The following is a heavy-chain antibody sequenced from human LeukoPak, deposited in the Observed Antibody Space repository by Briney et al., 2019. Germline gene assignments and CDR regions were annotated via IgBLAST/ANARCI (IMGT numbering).Heavy chain of an antibody. V-gene: IGHV4-34*01. CDR3: ARGYPWLRFLAVGPRYYYGTDV. Sequence: SETLSLTCAVYGGSFSGYYWSWIRQPPGKGLEWIGEINHSGSTNYNPSLKSRVTISVDTSKNQFSLKLSSVTAADTAVYYCARGYPWLRFLAVGPRYYYGTDVSGQGTTVTVSS. D-gene: IGHD5-12*01. J-gene: IGHJ6*02. CDR1: GGSFSGYY. CDR2: INHSGST.